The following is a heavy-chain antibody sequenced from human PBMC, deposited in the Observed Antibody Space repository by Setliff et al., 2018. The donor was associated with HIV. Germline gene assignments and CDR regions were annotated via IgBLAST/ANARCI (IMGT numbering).Heavy chain of an antibody. V-gene: IGHV4-38-2*01. J-gene: IGHJ4*02. D-gene: IGHD2-2*01. CDR2: IYHSGST. CDR1: GFSISSGYY. CDR3: ARRNVVVPAALDY. Sequence: PSETLSLTCAVSGFSISSGYYWGWIRHPPGKGLEWIGIIYHSGSTYYNPSLKSRVTISVDTSKNQFSLKLSSVTAADTAVYYCARRNVVVPAALDYWGQGTLVTVSS.